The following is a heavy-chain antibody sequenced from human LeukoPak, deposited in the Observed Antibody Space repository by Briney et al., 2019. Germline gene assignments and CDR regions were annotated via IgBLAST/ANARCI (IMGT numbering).Heavy chain of an antibody. CDR3: ARDHGGTYCSGGSCYDPNDAFDI. J-gene: IGHJ3*02. Sequence: ASVKVSCKASGYTFTSYGISWVRQAPGQGLEWMGWISAYNGNTNYAQKLQGRVTITTDTSTSTAYMELRSLRSDDTAVYYCARDHGGTYCSGGSCYDPNDAFDIWGQGTMVTVSS. V-gene: IGHV1-18*01. CDR2: ISAYNGNT. CDR1: GYTFTSYG. D-gene: IGHD2-15*01.